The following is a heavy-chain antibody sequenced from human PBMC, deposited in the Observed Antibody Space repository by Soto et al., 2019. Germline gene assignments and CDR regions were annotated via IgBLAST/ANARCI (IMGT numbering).Heavy chain of an antibody. V-gene: IGHV5-51*01. CDR1: GYSFTTYW. CDR2: IYPGDSDT. D-gene: IGHD2-15*01. Sequence: PGESLKISCKASGYSFTTYWVGWVRQMPGKGLEWMGIIYPGDSDTRYSPSFQGQVTISADKSISTAYLQWSSLRAEDTAVYYCARGVGYCCDGNCYSRELPYCYSGMDVWGQGTTVTVSS. J-gene: IGHJ6*02. CDR3: ARGVGYCCDGNCYSRELPYCYSGMDV.